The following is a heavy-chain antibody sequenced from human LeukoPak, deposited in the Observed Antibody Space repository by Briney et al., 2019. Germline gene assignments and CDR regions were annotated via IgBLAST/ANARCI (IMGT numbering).Heavy chain of an antibody. D-gene: IGHD3-22*01. CDR3: AKENYYDSSGPENAFDI. J-gene: IGHJ3*02. CDR1: GFTFSSYG. Sequence: GGSLRLSCAASGFTFSSYGMHWVRQAPGKGLEWVAVIWYDGSNKYYADSAKGRFTISRDNSKNTLYLQMNSLRAEDTAVYYCAKENYYDSSGPENAFDIWGQGTMVTVSS. V-gene: IGHV3-33*06. CDR2: IWYDGSNK.